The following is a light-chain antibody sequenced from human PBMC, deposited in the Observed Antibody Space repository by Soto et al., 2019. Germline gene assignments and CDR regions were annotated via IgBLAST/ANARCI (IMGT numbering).Light chain of an antibody. J-gene: IGKJ1*01. CDR1: QSISSW. Sequence: DIQMTQSPSTLSASVGDRVTITCRASQSISSWLAWYQQKPVKAPKLLIYDASSLESGFPSRFSGSGSGTEFTLTISSLQPDDFATYYCQQYNSYSETFGQGTKVEIK. CDR2: DAS. CDR3: QQYNSYSET. V-gene: IGKV1-5*01.